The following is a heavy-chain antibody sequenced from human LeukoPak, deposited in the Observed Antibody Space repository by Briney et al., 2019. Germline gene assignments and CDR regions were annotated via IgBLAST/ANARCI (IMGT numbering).Heavy chain of an antibody. J-gene: IGHJ3*02. V-gene: IGHV3-66*01. Sequence: GGSLRLSCAASGFTFSSNYMTWVRQAPGKGLEWVSVIYSGGSTYYADSVKGRFPLSRDNSKNTLFLQMNSMRAEDTAVYYCAREPNGDSGGYDAFGIWGQGGMASVCS. CDR1: GFTFSSNY. D-gene: IGHD3-22*01. CDR2: IYSGGST. CDR3: AREPNGDSGGYDAFGI.